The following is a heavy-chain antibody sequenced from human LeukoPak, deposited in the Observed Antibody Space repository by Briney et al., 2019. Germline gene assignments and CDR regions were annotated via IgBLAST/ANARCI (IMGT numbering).Heavy chain of an antibody. CDR3: ARRGNDFWSDYTYYFDY. CDR1: GFSFNNHA. Sequence: GGSLRLSCAASGFSFNNHAMSWVRQAPGKGLEWVSTMSGGGDSTYYADSVKGRFTISRDISKSTLYLEMKSLRAEDTAVYYCARRGNDFWSDYTYYFDYWGQGTLVTVSS. D-gene: IGHD3-3*01. J-gene: IGHJ4*02. CDR2: MSGGGDST. V-gene: IGHV3-23*01.